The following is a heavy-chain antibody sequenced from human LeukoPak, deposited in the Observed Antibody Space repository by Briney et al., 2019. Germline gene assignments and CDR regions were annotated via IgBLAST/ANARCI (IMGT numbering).Heavy chain of an antibody. J-gene: IGHJ4*02. CDR1: GFTFSSYW. V-gene: IGHV3-9*01. D-gene: IGHD4-17*01. CDR2: ISWNSGSI. Sequence: GGSLRLSCAASGFTFSSYWMHWVRQAPGKGLEWVSGISWNSGSIGYADSVKGRFTISRDNAKNSLYLQMNSLRAEDTALYYCAKETSTGSFPHWGQGTLVTVSS. CDR3: AKETSTGSFPH.